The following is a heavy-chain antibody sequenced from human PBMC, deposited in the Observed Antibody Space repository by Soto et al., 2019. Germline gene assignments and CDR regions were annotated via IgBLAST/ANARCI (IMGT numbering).Heavy chain of an antibody. Sequence: QVQLQESGPGLVKPSGTLSLTCAVSGVSISSSNWWSWVRQPPGKGLEWIGEIYHSGSTNYKPSLKGRVTISVAKYKNQFSLKLSSVTAADTAVYYCARLQYHYDSRSYDYYYYCMDVWGQGTTVTVSS. CDR2: IYHSGST. D-gene: IGHD3-22*01. CDR1: GVSISSSNW. J-gene: IGHJ6*02. CDR3: ARLQYHYDSRSYDYYYYCMDV. V-gene: IGHV4-4*02.